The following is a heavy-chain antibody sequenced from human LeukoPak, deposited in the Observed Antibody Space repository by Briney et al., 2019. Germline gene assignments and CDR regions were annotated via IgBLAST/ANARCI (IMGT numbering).Heavy chain of an antibody. Sequence: PGGSLRLSCVASGFSITNYWMSWVRQAPGKGLEWVAKIRQGGGEKYYVDSVKGRFTISRDNAKNSLYLQMNSLRAEDTAVYYCARVAGSYHNYYYYYMDVWGKGTTVTVSS. CDR1: GFSITNYW. CDR2: IRQGGGEK. CDR3: ARVAGSYHNYYYYYMDV. D-gene: IGHD1-26*01. J-gene: IGHJ6*03. V-gene: IGHV3-7*01.